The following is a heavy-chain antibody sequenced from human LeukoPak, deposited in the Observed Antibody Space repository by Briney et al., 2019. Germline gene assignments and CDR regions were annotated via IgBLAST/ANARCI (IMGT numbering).Heavy chain of an antibody. CDR1: GYTFSSFG. CDR2: IAVYNGNT. CDR3: ARDQLVLPRGISGY. J-gene: IGHJ4*02. D-gene: IGHD3-3*02. V-gene: IGHV1-18*01. Sequence: ASVKVSCKASGYTFSSFGISWVRQAPGQGLEWMGWIAVYNGNTNYAQKFQGRLTMTTDTSTSTAYMELQSLRSDDTALYYCARDQLVLPRGISGYWGQGTLVTVSS.